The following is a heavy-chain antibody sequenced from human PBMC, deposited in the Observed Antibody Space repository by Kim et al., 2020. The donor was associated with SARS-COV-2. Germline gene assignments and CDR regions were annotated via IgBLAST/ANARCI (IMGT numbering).Heavy chain of an antibody. CDR2: ISSSSTYR. Sequence: GGSLRLSCTVSGFSFSDYDMGWIRQAPGKGLEWVAHISSSSTYRTYADSVKGRFTISRDNSEKSLYLQMKSLRAEDTAVYYCVRRGVRDLSHFDSRGYYDWLEYWGQGTLVTVSS. D-gene: IGHD3-22*01. CDR3: VRRGVRDLSHFDSRGYYDWLEY. V-gene: IGHV3-11*03. CDR1: GFSFSDYD. J-gene: IGHJ4*02.